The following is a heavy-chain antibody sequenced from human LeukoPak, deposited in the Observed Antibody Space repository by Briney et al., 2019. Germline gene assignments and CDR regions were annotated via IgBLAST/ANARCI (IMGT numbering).Heavy chain of an antibody. V-gene: IGHV1-2*02. CDR3: VRDAAPSLDP. CDR1: GYTFTGYY. J-gene: IGHJ5*02. CDR2: INPNSGDT. Sequence: ASVKVSCKASGYTFTGYYMHWVRQAPGQGLEWMGWINPNSGDTLYAQKFQGRVTMTRDTSTTTAYMELSSLKSDDTAVYYCVRDAAPSLDPWGQGTLVTVSS.